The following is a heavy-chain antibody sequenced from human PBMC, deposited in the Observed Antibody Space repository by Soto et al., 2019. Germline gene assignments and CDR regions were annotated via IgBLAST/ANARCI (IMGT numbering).Heavy chain of an antibody. CDR1: GGSISSYY. V-gene: IGHV4-59*01. Sequence: ASETLSLTCTVSGGSISSYYWSWIRQPPWKGLEWIGYIYYSGSTNYNPSLKSRVTISVDTSKNQFSLKLSSVTAADTAVYYCARAPAVTHNWFDPWGQGTLVTVSS. CDR2: IYYSGST. J-gene: IGHJ5*02. D-gene: IGHD4-17*01. CDR3: ARAPAVTHNWFDP.